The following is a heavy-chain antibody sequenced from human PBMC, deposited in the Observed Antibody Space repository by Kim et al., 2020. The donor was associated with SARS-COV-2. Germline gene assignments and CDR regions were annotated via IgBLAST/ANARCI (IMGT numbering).Heavy chain of an antibody. V-gene: IGHV4-59*01. J-gene: IGHJ6*02. CDR1: GGSISSYY. D-gene: IGHD2-2*01. Sequence: SETLSLTCTVSGGSISSYYWSWIRQPPGKGLEWIGYIFYDGSTNYNPSLESRVTISVDTSKNHFSLKLTSVTAADTAVYYCARDRGGRTSHYDYYYAMDVWGQGTTVTVSS. CDR3: ARDRGGRTSHYDYYYAMDV. CDR2: IFYDGST.